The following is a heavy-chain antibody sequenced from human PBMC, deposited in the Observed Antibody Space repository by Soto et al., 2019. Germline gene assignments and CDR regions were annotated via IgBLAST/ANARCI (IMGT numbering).Heavy chain of an antibody. D-gene: IGHD6-19*01. CDR1: GDSISSYY. J-gene: IGHJ5*02. Sequence: PSETLSLTCTVSGDSISSYYWSWIRQTTGKGLEWIGYIYYSGSTDYNPSLKSRVTISVDTSKNQFSLKLSSVTAADTAVYYCARWGAMAGEGAFQDWFDPWGQGTLVNVSS. CDR2: IYYSGST. CDR3: ARWGAMAGEGAFQDWFDP. V-gene: IGHV4-59*01.